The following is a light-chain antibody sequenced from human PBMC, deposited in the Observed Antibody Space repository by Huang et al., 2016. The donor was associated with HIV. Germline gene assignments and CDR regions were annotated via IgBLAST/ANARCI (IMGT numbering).Light chain of an antibody. CDR1: QSVSSN. J-gene: IGKJ2*01. CDR3: QQHHFWPYT. Sequence: ETVMTQSPATLSVSQGARATLPCRASQSVSSNLAWYQQKPGLPPRLLIYDASTRATGVPVRFTGSGSGTDFTLTINSLQSEDFAVYYCQQHHFWPYTFGQGTRLEIK. CDR2: DAS. V-gene: IGKV3-15*01.